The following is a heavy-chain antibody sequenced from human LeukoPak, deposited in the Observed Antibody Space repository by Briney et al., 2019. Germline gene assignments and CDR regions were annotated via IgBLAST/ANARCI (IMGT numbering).Heavy chain of an antibody. CDR1: GFTFSSYS. Sequence: GGSLRLSCAASGFTFSSYSMNWVRQAPGKGLEWVSSISSSSSYIYYADSVKGRFTISRDNDKNSLYLQMNSLRDEDTAVYYCARDRPELGKWDDAFDIWGQGTMVTVSS. D-gene: IGHD7-27*01. J-gene: IGHJ3*02. CDR2: ISSSSSYI. CDR3: ARDRPELGKWDDAFDI. V-gene: IGHV3-21*01.